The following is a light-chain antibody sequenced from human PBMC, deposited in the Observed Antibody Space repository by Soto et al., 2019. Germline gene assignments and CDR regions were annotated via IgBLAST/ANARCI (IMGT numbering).Light chain of an antibody. CDR3: SSYAGRNNMV. CDR2: EVT. Sequence: QSVLTQPPSASGSPGQSVTISCSGSSGDVGRYDYVSWYQHHPGKAPKVIIFEVTKWPSGVPDRFSGSKSGNTASLTVSGLQAEDEAEYFCSSYAGRNNMVFGGGTKLTVL. CDR1: SGDVGRYDY. J-gene: IGLJ2*01. V-gene: IGLV2-8*01.